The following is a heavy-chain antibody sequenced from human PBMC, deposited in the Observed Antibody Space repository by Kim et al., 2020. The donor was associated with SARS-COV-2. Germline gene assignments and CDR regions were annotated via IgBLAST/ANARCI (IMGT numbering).Heavy chain of an antibody. CDR1: GFTFSSYG. J-gene: IGHJ6*04. D-gene: IGHD3-3*01. Sequence: GGSLRLSCAASGFTFSSYGMHWVRQAPGKGLEWVAVIWNDGSNKYNADSVKGRFTISRDNSKNTLYLQMNSLRVEDTAVYYCAREAEPPGWYYDFWSGYSLQFHYYGMDVWGNGTTVTVSS. CDR3: AREAEPPGWYYDFWSGYSLQFHYYGMDV. V-gene: IGHV3-33*01. CDR2: IWNDGSNK.